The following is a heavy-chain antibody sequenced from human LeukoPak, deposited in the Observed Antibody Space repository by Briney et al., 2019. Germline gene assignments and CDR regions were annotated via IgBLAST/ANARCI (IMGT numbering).Heavy chain of an antibody. D-gene: IGHD1-26*01. CDR1: GFTFSSYA. CDR2: ISGNGGTT. Sequence: PGGSLRLSCAASGFTFSSYAMSWVRQAPGKGLEWVSGISGNGGTTNYADSVKGRFTISRDNSKNTLYLQMNSLRAEDTAIYYCAKGSGTYVAFDIWGQGTLVTVSS. V-gene: IGHV3-23*01. CDR3: AKGSGTYVAFDI. J-gene: IGHJ3*02.